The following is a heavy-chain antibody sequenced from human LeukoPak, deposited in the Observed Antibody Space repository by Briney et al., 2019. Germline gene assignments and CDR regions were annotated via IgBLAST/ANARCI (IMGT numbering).Heavy chain of an antibody. V-gene: IGHV1-69*01. CDR3: ARDNPPFDYGGAHPWFDP. CDR1: GGTFSSYA. CDR2: IIPIFGTA. J-gene: IGHJ5*02. Sequence: GSSVKVSCKASGGTFSSYAISWVRQAPGQGLEWMGGIIPIFGTANYAQKFRGRVTITADESTSTAYMELSSLRSEDTAVYYCARDNPPFDYGGAHPWFDPWGQGTLVTVSS. D-gene: IGHD4-17*01.